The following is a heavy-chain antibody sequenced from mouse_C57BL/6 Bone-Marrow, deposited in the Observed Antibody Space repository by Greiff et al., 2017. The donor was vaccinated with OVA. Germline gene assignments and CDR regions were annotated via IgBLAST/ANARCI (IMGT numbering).Heavy chain of an antibody. Sequence: EVKVVESGGGLVQPGGSLSLSCAASGFTFTDYYMSWVRQPPGKALEWLGFIRNKANGYTTEYSASVKGRFTISSDNSQSILYLQMNALRAEDSATYYCARYGALLFDYWGQGTTLTVSS. CDR3: ARYGALLFDY. V-gene: IGHV7-3*01. D-gene: IGHD2-10*01. J-gene: IGHJ2*01. CDR1: GFTFTDYY. CDR2: IRNKANGYTT.